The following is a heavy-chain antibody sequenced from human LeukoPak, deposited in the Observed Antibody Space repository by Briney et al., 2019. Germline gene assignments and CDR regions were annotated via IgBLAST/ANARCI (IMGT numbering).Heavy chain of an antibody. D-gene: IGHD4-23*01. Sequence: ASVKVSCKASGYTFTSYAMNWVRQAPGQGLEWMGWINTNTGHPTYAQGFTGRFVFSLDTSVSTAYLQISSLKAEDTAVYYCARRNYGGNCLGGFDIWGQGTMVTVSS. CDR3: ARRNYGGNCLGGFDI. V-gene: IGHV7-4-1*02. CDR2: INTNTGHP. CDR1: GYTFTSYA. J-gene: IGHJ3*02.